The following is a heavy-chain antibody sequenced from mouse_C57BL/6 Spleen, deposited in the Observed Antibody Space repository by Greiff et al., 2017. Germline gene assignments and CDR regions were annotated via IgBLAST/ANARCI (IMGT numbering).Heavy chain of an antibody. CDR1: GFNIKDYY. Sequence: DVKLVESGAELVKPGASVKLSCTASGFNIKDYYMHWVKQRTEQGLEWIGRIDPEAGATKYAPKFQGKATITADTSSNTASLQLSSLTSDDTAVYYCAGDSSGPAWFAYWGQGTLVTVSA. CDR2: IDPEAGAT. J-gene: IGHJ3*01. D-gene: IGHD3-2*02. CDR3: AGDSSGPAWFAY. V-gene: IGHV14-2*01.